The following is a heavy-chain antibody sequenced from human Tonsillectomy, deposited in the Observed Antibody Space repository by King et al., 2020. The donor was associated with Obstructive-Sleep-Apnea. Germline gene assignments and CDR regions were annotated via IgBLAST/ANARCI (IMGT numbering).Heavy chain of an antibody. CDR1: GGSISSGGYY. D-gene: IGHD2-15*01. J-gene: IGHJ5*02. Sequence: HVQLQESGPGLVKPSQTLSLTCTVSGGSISSGGYYWSWIRQHPGKGLEWIGYIYYSGSTYYNPSLKSRVTISVDTSKNKYSLKLSSVTAADTAVYYCAREGDGYCSGGSCPQLPLAHPWGQGTLVTVSS. V-gene: IGHV4-31*03. CDR2: IYYSGST. CDR3: AREGDGYCSGGSCPQLPLAHP.